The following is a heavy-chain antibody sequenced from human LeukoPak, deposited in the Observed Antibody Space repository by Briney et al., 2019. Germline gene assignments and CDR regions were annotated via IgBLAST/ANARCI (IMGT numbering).Heavy chain of an antibody. V-gene: IGHV3-53*01. CDR2: IYSGGST. D-gene: IGHD1-26*01. CDR3: ARVHRSYGYFDY. J-gene: IGHJ4*02. Sequence: HSGGSLRLSCAASGFTVSSNYMSWLRQAPGKGLEWVSVIYSGGSTYYADSVKGRFTISRDNSKNTLYLQMNSLRAEDTAVYYCARVHRSYGYFDYWGQGTLVTVSS. CDR1: GFTVSSNY.